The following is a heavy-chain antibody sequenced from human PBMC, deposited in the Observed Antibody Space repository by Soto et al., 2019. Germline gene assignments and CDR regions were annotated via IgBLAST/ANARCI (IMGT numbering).Heavy chain of an antibody. V-gene: IGHV3-74*01. J-gene: IGHJ4*02. CDR2: LKSDGSTT. D-gene: IGHD2-15*01. CDR1: GFTFSNHW. CDR3: ARGGGSGNPAFDY. Sequence: EVHLVESGGGLVQPGGSLRLPCAASGFTFSNHWMHWVRQAPGKGLVWVSHLKSDGSTTIYADSVKGRFTISRDNAKNTLYVQMNSLRPEDTAVYYCARGGGSGNPAFDYWGQGTLVTVSS.